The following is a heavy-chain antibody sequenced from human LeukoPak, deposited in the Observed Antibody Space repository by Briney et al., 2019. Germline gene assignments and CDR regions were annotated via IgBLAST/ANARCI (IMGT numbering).Heavy chain of an antibody. CDR2: IDPNSGGT. CDR3: AREACSGGSCSDAFDI. D-gene: IGHD2-15*01. CDR1: GYTGTGNN. V-gene: IGHV1-2*02. Sequence: ASVKLSFTATGYTGTGNNMYWGRHGPRQGLGWMWWIDPNSGGTNYAQQFQGRVTMTRDTSISTAYMVLSRLRSDDTAVYYCAREACSGGSCSDAFDIWGQGTMVTVSS. J-gene: IGHJ3*02.